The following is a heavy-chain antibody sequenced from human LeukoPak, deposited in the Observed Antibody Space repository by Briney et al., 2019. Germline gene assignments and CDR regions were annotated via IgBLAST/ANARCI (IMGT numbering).Heavy chain of an antibody. CDR1: GFAFSSYW. CDR3: SRSQFDY. J-gene: IGHJ4*02. CDR2: IDGDGTIT. Sequence: PGGSLRLSRAASGFAFSSYWMLWVRQVPGKGLVWVSRIDGDGTITTYADFAKGRFTISRDNTNNILYLQMNSLRAEDTAIYYCSRSQFDYWGRGVLVTVSS. V-gene: IGHV3-74*01.